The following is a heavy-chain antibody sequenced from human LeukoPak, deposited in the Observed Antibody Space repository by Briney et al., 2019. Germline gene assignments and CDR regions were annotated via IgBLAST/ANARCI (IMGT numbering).Heavy chain of an antibody. Sequence: KSSETLSPACTVSGGSIHSYWSWIRQPAGKGLEWIGRISGSGTITYNPALQSRLTISIDTSKNQFSLKLMSVTAADTAVYYCARDSGTTGEVKFDPWGQGTLVTVSS. J-gene: IGHJ5*02. D-gene: IGHD3-10*01. V-gene: IGHV4-4*07. CDR1: GGSIHSY. CDR3: ARDSGTTGEVKFDP. CDR2: ISGSGTI.